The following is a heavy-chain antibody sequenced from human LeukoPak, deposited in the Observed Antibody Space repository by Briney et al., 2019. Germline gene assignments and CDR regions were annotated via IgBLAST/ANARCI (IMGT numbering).Heavy chain of an antibody. V-gene: IGHV3-23*01. D-gene: IGHD3-22*01. CDR1: GFTFSSYG. CDR3: AKDSRDSRAFDI. Sequence: GGSLRLSCAASGFTFSSYGMNWVRQAPGKGLEWVSAISGSGGSTYYADSVKGRFTISRDNSKNTLYLQMNSLRAEDTAVYYCAKDSRDSRAFDIWGQGTMVTVSS. J-gene: IGHJ3*02. CDR2: ISGSGGST.